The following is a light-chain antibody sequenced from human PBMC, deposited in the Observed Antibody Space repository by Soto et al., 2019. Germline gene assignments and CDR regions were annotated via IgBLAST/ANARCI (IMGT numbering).Light chain of an antibody. V-gene: IGLV2-8*01. Sequence: QSALTQPPSASGSPGQSVTNSCTGTSSDVGGYNSVSWYQQHPGKAPKLMIYEVSKRPSGVPDRFSGSKSGNTASLTVSGLQAEDEADYYCSSYAGINNLVFGGGTKLTVL. CDR1: SSDVGGYNS. CDR3: SSYAGINNLV. J-gene: IGLJ2*01. CDR2: EVS.